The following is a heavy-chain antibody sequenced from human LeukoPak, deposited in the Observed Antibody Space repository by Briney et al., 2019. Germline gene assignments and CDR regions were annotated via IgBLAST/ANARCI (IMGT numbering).Heavy chain of an antibody. J-gene: IGHJ4*02. D-gene: IGHD3/OR15-3a*01. CDR3: ARSHSVWTSFDY. CDR2: IYYSGST. V-gene: IGHV4-61*05. CDR1: GGSISSNIYY. Sequence: SETLSLTCTVSGGSISSNIYYWGWIRQPPGKGLEWIGDIYYSGSTNYNPSLKSRVTISVDTSKNQFSLKLSSVTAADTAVYYCARSHSVWTSFDYWGQGTLVTVSS.